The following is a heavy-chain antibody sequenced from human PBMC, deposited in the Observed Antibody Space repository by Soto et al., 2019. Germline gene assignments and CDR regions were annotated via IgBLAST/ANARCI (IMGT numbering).Heavy chain of an antibody. CDR3: ARDKELGYCSSTSCHNYYYGMDV. J-gene: IGHJ6*02. CDR1: GGTFSSYT. Sequence: GASVKVSCKASGGTFSSYTINWVRQAPGHGLEWMGRINPNSGGTNYAQKFQGWVTMTRDTSISTAYMELSRLRSDDTAVYYCARDKELGYCSSTSCHNYYYGMDVWGQGTTVTVSS. V-gene: IGHV1-2*04. CDR2: INPNSGGT. D-gene: IGHD2-2*01.